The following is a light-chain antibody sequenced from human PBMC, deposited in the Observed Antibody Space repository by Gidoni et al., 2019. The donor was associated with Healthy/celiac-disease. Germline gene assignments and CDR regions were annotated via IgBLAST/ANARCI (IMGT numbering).Light chain of an antibody. CDR3: QQSYSTPPYT. Sequence: DIPMTQSPSSLSASVGDRVTITCRASQSSSSYLNWYQQKPGKAPKLLIYAASSLQSGVPSRFSGSGSGTDFTLTISSLQPEDFATYYCQQSYSTPPYTFGQGTKLEIK. CDR2: AAS. V-gene: IGKV1-39*01. CDR1: QSSSSY. J-gene: IGKJ2*01.